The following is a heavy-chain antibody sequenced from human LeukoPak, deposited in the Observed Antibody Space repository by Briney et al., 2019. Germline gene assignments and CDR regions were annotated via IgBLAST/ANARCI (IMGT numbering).Heavy chain of an antibody. V-gene: IGHV3-9*03. CDR3: AKGTWGSSSSRIDY. CDR2: ISWNSGSI. CDR1: GFTFDDYA. D-gene: IGHD6-6*01. Sequence: GGSLRLSCAASGFTFDDYAMHWVRQAPGKGLEWVSGISWNSGSIGYADSVKGRFTISRDNAKNSLYLQMNSLRAEDMALYYCAKGTWGSSSSRIDYWGQGTLVTVSS. J-gene: IGHJ4*02.